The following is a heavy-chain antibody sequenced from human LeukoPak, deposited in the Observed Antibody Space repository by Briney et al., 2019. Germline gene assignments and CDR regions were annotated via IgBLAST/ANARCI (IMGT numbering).Heavy chain of an antibody. D-gene: IGHD1-26*01. CDR1: GCTFSSYA. CDR3: AKFRVGFDY. J-gene: IGHJ4*02. V-gene: IGHV3-23*01. CDR2: ISGSGGST. Sequence: SGGSLRLSCAASGCTFSSYAMSWVRQAPGEGLEWVSAISGSGGSTYYADSVKGRFTISRDNSKNTLYLQMNSLRAEDTAVYYCAKFRVGFDYWGQGTLVTVSS.